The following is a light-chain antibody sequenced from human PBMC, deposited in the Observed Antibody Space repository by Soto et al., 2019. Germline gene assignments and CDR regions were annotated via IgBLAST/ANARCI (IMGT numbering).Light chain of an antibody. J-gene: IGLJ3*02. V-gene: IGLV2-23*01. CDR3: CSYAGRSTSWV. CDR1: SSDAGNYNF. Sequence: QSVLTQPASVSGSPGQSITISCTGTSSDAGNYNFVSWYQQHPGKAPKVIIYEDSTRPSGVSNRISGSKSGNTASLTISGLQAEDEADYYCCSYAGRSTSWVFGGGTKVTVL. CDR2: EDS.